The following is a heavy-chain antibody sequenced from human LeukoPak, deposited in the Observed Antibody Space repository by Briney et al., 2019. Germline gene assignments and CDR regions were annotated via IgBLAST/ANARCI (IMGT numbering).Heavy chain of an antibody. V-gene: IGHV3-30*03. D-gene: IGHD2-2*01. CDR1: GFTLSSYG. J-gene: IGHJ6*02. Sequence: PGGSLRLSCAASGFTLSSYGMHWVRQAPGKGLEWEAVISYDGSNTNYADSVKGRFTISRDNSKNTLYLQMNSLRAEDTAVYYCARNEKSAMGQYYYYGMDVWGQGTTVTVSS. CDR3: ARNEKSAMGQYYYYGMDV. CDR2: ISYDGSNT.